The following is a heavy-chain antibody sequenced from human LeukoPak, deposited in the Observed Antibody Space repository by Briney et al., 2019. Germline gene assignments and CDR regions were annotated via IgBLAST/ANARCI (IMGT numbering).Heavy chain of an antibody. D-gene: IGHD5-12*01. CDR1: GFTFDDYA. J-gene: IGHJ6*04. Sequence: GGSLRLSCAASGFTFDDYAMHWVRQAPGKGLEWVSSISSSSSYIHYADSVKGRFTISRDNANNSLYLQMNSLRVEDTAVYYCARDPNAGSGYSYYYGMDVWGKGTTVTVSS. CDR2: ISSSSSYI. CDR3: ARDPNAGSGYSYYYGMDV. V-gene: IGHV3-21*01.